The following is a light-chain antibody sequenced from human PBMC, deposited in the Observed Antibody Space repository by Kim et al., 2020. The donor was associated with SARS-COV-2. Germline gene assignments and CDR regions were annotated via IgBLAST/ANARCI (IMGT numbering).Light chain of an antibody. J-gene: IGKJ1*01. Sequence: ASVGDRVTITCRASQSISVYLAWYQHKSGKAPKLLIYKASNLESGVPSRFSGSGSGTEFTLTISSLQPEDFVTYYCQQYYSFPWTFGQGTKVDIK. V-gene: IGKV1-5*03. CDR3: QQYYSFPWT. CDR2: KAS. CDR1: QSISVY.